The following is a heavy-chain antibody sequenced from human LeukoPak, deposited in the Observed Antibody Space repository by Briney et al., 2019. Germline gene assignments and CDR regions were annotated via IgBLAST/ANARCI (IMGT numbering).Heavy chain of an antibody. Sequence: SETLSLTCTVSGGSVSSGSYYWSWIRQPPGKGLEWIGYIYYSGSTNYNPSLKSRVTISVDTSKNQFSLKLSSVTAADTAVYYCAFGVTPRGVNYWGQGTLVTVSS. CDR3: AFGVTPRGVNY. CDR1: GGSVSSGSYY. J-gene: IGHJ4*02. V-gene: IGHV4-61*01. CDR2: IYYSGST. D-gene: IGHD2-8*01.